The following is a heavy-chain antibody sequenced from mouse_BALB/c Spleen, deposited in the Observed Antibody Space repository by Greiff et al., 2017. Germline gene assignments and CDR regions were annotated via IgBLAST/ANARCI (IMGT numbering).Heavy chain of an antibody. CDR1: GFTFSDYY. CDR2: ISDGGSYT. D-gene: IGHD2-1*01. Sequence: EVQRVESGGGLVKPGGSLKLSCAASGFTFSDYYMYWVRQTPEKRLEWVATISDGGSYTYYPDSVKGRFTISRDNAKNNLYLQMSSLKSEDTAMYYCAREEGNYGFFAYWGQGTLVTVSA. CDR3: AREEGNYGFFAY. V-gene: IGHV5-4*02. J-gene: IGHJ3*01.